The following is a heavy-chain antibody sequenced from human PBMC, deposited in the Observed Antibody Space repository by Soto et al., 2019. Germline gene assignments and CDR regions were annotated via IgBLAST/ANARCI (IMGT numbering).Heavy chain of an antibody. V-gene: IGHV6-1*01. D-gene: IGHD6-13*01. CDR3: ARASSTWYPDYYYCNMDV. CDR2: TYYRSKWYA. Sequence: QVQLQQSGPGLVKPSQTLSLTCAISGDNVSSNSAAWTWIRQSPSRGLEWLGRTYYRSKWYADYAVSVESRIIINPNTSKIQFSLQLNSVTPDDTAMYFCARASSTWYPDYYYCNMDVWGQGTTVIVS. J-gene: IGHJ6*02. CDR1: GDNVSSNSAA.